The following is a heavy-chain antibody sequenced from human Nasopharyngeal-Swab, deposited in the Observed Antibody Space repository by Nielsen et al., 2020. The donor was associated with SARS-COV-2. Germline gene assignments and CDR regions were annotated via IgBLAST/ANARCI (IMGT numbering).Heavy chain of an antibody. CDR1: GFNFDDYS. Sequence: GESLKISCAASGFNFDDYSMHWVRQVPGKGLEWVSLINWDGSSTYYAGSVKGRFTISRVNSEDSLHLQMSSLKTEDTAFYYCAKDFGSGWAGFDYWGQGTLVTVSS. CDR3: AKDFGSGWAGFDY. J-gene: IGHJ4*02. D-gene: IGHD6-19*01. CDR2: INWDGSST. V-gene: IGHV3-43*01.